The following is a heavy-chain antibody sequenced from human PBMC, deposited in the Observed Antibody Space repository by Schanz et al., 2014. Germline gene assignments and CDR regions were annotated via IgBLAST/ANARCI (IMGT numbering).Heavy chain of an antibody. CDR1: GYIFGSHG. CDR3: ARVHIATYHYNSPGAFDI. Sequence: QLMQSGSEVRKPGASVKVSCKASGYIFGSHGMTWVRQAPGQGPELMVWINAHTGNTQYAQKFQGRVNMTRDTVTTTVHLELTRLRTDDTAIYYCARVHIATYHYNSPGAFDIWGQGTRVTVSS. J-gene: IGHJ3*02. V-gene: IGHV1-18*01. CDR2: INAHTGNT. D-gene: IGHD3-10*01.